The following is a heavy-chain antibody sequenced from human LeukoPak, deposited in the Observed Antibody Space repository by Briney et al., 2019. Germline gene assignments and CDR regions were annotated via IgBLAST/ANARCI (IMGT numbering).Heavy chain of an antibody. Sequence: GGSLRLSGAVSGFTFSSYVMYWVRQAPGKGLEWVAVISYDGSNKYYADSVKGRFTISRDNYKNTLYLQMNSLRAEDTAVFYCVKGQRYYYDNSGYYSDYFDYWGQGTLVTVSS. CDR1: GFTFSSYV. CDR3: VKGQRYYYDNSGYYSDYFDY. D-gene: IGHD3-22*01. V-gene: IGHV3-30*18. J-gene: IGHJ4*02. CDR2: ISYDGSNK.